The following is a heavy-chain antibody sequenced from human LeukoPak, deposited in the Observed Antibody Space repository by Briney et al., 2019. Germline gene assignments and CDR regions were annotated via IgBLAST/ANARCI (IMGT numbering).Heavy chain of an antibody. Sequence: GGSLRLSGAASGFTFSSYAMSWVRQAPGKGLEWVSAISGSGGSTYYADSVKGRFTISRDNSKNTLYLQMNSLRAEDTAVYYCAKEVAYGSGIGSYMDVWGKGTTVTVSS. V-gene: IGHV3-23*01. CDR3: AKEVAYGSGIGSYMDV. CDR2: ISGSGGST. D-gene: IGHD3-10*01. J-gene: IGHJ6*03. CDR1: GFTFSSYA.